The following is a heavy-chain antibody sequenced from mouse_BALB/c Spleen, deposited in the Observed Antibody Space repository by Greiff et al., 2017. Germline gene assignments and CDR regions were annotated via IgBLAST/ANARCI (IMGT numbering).Heavy chain of an antibody. CDR2: ISSGGSYT. CDR3: ARRGPYYGNSYAMDY. J-gene: IGHJ4*01. D-gene: IGHD2-10*01. CDR1: GFTFSSYA. Sequence: DVHLVESGGGLVKPGGSLKLSCAASGFTFSSYAMSWVRQTPEKRLEWVATISSGGSYTYYPDSVKGRFTISRDNAKNTLYLQMSSLRSEDTAMYYCARRGPYYGNSYAMDYWGQGTSVTVSS. V-gene: IGHV5-9-3*01.